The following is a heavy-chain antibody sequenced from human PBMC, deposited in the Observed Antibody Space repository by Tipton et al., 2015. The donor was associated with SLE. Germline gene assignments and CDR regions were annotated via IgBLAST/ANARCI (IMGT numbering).Heavy chain of an antibody. CDR3: ARLVLRSFDWFP. Sequence: TLSLTCSASSGSISSSSYYWGWIRQPPGKGLEWIGSIYYGGNTYYNPSLKSRVTMSADTSKNQFSLNLSSVTAADTAVYHCARLVLRSFDWFPWGQGTLVTVSS. D-gene: IGHD3-9*01. CDR2: IYYGGNT. J-gene: IGHJ4*02. CDR1: SGSISSSSYY. V-gene: IGHV4-39*01.